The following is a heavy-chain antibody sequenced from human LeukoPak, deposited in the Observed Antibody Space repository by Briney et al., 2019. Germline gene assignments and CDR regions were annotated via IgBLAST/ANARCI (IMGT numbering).Heavy chain of an antibody. Sequence: SETLSLTCAVSGVSISSGGYSWSWIRQPPGKALEWIGYIYHSGSTYHSPSLKGRVTISVDRSKNQFSLKLSSVTAADTAVYYCARLDSRSWYGGGALDYWGQGTLVTVSS. CDR3: ARLDSRSWYGGGALDY. CDR1: GVSISSGGYS. D-gene: IGHD6-13*01. J-gene: IGHJ4*02. V-gene: IGHV4-30-2*01. CDR2: IYHSGST.